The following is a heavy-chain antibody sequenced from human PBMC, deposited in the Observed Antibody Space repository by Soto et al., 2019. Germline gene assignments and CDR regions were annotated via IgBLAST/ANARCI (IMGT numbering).Heavy chain of an antibody. J-gene: IGHJ6*03. V-gene: IGHV2-26*01. D-gene: IGHD3-3*01. Sequence: SGPTLVNPTETLTLTCTVSGFSLSNARLGVSWIRQSPGRALEWLAHISSNDEKSYSTSLKTRLTISKDTSKSQVVLIMTNMGPVDTATYYCARAYYDFWSGSYYHYMDVSGKGTTVTVSS. CDR2: ISSNDEK. CDR1: GFSLSNARLG. CDR3: ARAYYDFWSGSYYHYMDV.